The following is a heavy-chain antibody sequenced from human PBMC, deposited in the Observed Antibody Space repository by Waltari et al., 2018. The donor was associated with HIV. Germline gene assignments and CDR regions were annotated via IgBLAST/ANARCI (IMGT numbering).Heavy chain of an antibody. D-gene: IGHD3-3*01. CDR3: TRDRRVFWSGYFGY. CDR2: IRSKADGGTT. CDR1: GFTFGDYA. J-gene: IGHJ4*02. Sequence: EVQLVESGGGLVKPGRSLRLSCTASGFTFGDYAMSWFRQAPGKGLEWVGFIRSKADGGTTEYAASVKGRFTISRDDSKSIAYLQMNSLKTEDTAVYYCTRDRRVFWSGYFGYWGQGTLVTVSS. V-gene: IGHV3-49*05.